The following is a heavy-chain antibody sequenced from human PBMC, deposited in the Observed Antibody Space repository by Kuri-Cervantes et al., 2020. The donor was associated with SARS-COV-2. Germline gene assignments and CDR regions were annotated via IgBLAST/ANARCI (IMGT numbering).Heavy chain of an antibody. D-gene: IGHD3-22*01. V-gene: IGHV3-33*06. CDR2: IWHDGSIT. J-gene: IGHJ3*02. CDR1: GFTFSRHG. Sequence: GGSLRLSCAASGFTFSRHGVHWVRQAPDKGLEWVAVIWHDGSITYYADSVKGRFTISRDNSKSMVYLHMNSLRAEDTAVYYCAKRKYYYDSSGYWGAFDIWGQGTMVTVSS. CDR3: AKRKYYYDSSGYWGAFDI.